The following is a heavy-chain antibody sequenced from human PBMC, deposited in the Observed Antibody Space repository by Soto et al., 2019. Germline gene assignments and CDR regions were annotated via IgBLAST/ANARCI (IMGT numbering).Heavy chain of an antibody. D-gene: IGHD4-17*01. J-gene: IGHJ1*01. CDR1: GFTFSSYA. CDR3: AKDRDDYGDYGVSEYFQH. Sequence: EVQLLESGGGLVQPGGSLRLSCAASGFTFSSYAMSWVRQAPGKGLEWVSAISGSGGSTYYADSVKGRFTISRDNSKNTLYLQMNSRRAEDTAVYYCAKDRDDYGDYGVSEYFQHWGQGTLVTVSS. CDR2: ISGSGGST. V-gene: IGHV3-23*01.